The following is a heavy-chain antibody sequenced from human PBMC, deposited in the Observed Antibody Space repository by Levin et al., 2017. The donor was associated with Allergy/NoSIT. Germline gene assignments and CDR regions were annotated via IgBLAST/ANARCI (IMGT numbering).Heavy chain of an antibody. CDR2: ISYDGNNE. D-gene: IGHD3-10*01. Sequence: GGSLRLSCAASGFTFSGFVIPLVRQPPGKGLEWVAVISYDGNNEFYTESVKGRFTISRDNSKYTVSLQMNGLRVEDTAVYYCARGRGASGTYYADYWGQGTLVIVSS. CDR1: GFTFSGFV. V-gene: IGHV3-30-3*01. CDR3: ARGRGASGTYYADY. J-gene: IGHJ4*02.